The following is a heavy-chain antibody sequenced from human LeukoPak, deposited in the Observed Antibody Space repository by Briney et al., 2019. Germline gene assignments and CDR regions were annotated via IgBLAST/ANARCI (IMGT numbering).Heavy chain of an antibody. D-gene: IGHD6-13*01. Sequence: SETLSLTCTVSGGSISSYYWSWIRQPPGKGLEWIGYIYYSGSTNYNPSLKSRVTISVDTSKNQFSLKLSSVTAADTAVYYCARGYSRSWYPTQGAFDIWGQGTMVTVSS. CDR2: IYYSGST. V-gene: IGHV4-59*08. CDR3: ARGYSRSWYPTQGAFDI. J-gene: IGHJ3*02. CDR1: GGSISSYY.